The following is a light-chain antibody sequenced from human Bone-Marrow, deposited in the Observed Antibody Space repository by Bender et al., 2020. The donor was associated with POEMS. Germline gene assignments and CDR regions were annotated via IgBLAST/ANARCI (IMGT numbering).Light chain of an antibody. CDR1: ALPKQY. J-gene: IGLJ2*01. Sequence: SYELTQPPSVSVSPGQTARITCSGDALPKQYAYWYQQKAGQAPVLFLYKDIERPSGIPARFSGSTSGTTVTLTISGVQTDDEADYFCLSLDSIGTYWAFGGGTKLTVL. V-gene: IGLV3-25*03. CDR3: LSLDSIGTYWA. CDR2: KDI.